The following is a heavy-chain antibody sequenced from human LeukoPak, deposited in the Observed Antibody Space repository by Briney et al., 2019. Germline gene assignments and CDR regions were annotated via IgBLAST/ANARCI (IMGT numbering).Heavy chain of an antibody. V-gene: IGHV3-30*02. J-gene: IGHJ4*02. Sequence: GGSLRLSCAASGFTFSSYGMHWVRQAPGKGLEWVAFIRYDGSNKYYADSVKGRFTISRDNAKNSLYLQMNSLRAEDTAVYYCATSGYSSSWYFGWGQGTLVTVSS. D-gene: IGHD6-13*01. CDR1: GFTFSSYG. CDR3: ATSGYSSSWYFG. CDR2: IRYDGSNK.